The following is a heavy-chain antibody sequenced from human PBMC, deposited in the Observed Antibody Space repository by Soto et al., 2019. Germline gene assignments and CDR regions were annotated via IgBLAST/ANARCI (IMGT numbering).Heavy chain of an antibody. J-gene: IGHJ6*02. D-gene: IGHD3-22*01. V-gene: IGHV5-10-1*01. CDR1: GYSFTSYW. Sequence: GESLKISCKGSGYSFTSYWISWVRQMPGKGLEWMGRIDPSDSYTNYSPSFQGHVTISADKSISTAYLQWSSLKASDTVMYYCARFPYYYDSSGYLDYYYYGMDVWGQGTTVTVSS. CDR3: ARFPYYYDSSGYLDYYYYGMDV. CDR2: IDPSDSYT.